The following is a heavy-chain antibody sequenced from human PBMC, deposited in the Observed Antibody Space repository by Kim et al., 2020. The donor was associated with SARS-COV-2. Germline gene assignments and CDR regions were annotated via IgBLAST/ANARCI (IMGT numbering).Heavy chain of an antibody. J-gene: IGHJ4*02. CDR2: IYHSGST. D-gene: IGHD2-21*02. Sequence: SETLSLTCTVSGYSISSGYYWGWIRQPPGKGLEWIGSIYHSGSTYYNPSLKSRVTISVDTSKNQFSLKLSSVTAADTAVYYCARAPGEVTPWGYWGQGTLVTVSS. CDR3: ARAPGEVTPWGY. CDR1: GYSISSGYY. V-gene: IGHV4-38-2*02.